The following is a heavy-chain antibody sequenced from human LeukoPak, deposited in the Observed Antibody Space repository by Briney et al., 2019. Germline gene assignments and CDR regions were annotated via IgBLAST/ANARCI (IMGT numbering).Heavy chain of an antibody. J-gene: IGHJ5*02. CDR2: IYYSGPT. CDR1: GGSINSINYY. CDR3: ARGTVGYCSGGSCQGWFDP. D-gene: IGHD2-15*01. Sequence: SETLSLTCTVSGGSINSINYYWGWIRQPPGKGLEWIGNIYYSGPTYYNPSLKSRVTISIDTSKNQFSLKLSSVTAADTAVYYCARGTVGYCSGGSCQGWFDPWGQGTLVTVSS. V-gene: IGHV4-39*07.